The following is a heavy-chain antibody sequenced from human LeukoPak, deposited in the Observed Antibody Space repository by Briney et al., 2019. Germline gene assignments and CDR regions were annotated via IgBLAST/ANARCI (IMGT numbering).Heavy chain of an antibody. CDR2: ISGSGGST. D-gene: IGHD3-10*01. J-gene: IGHJ4*02. Sequence: GGSLRLSCAASGFTFSSYAMSWVRQAPGKGLEWVSAISGSGGSTYYADSVKGRFTISRDNSKNTLYLQMNSLRAEDTAVYYCAKGFRGSGSYYTGVDYWGQGTLVTVSS. CDR1: GFTFSSYA. V-gene: IGHV3-23*01. CDR3: AKGFRGSGSYYTGVDY.